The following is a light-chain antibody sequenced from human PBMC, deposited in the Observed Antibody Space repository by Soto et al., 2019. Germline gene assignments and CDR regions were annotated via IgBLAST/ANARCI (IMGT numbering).Light chain of an antibody. V-gene: IGKV3-15*01. CDR1: QGVSRK. J-gene: IGKJ2*01. CDR2: GAS. Sequence: GERVTFSCRASQGVSRKLAWYQPTPGQAPRLLISGASTGATGIPDRFSVSGSGTELTLTISSLQSEDCAIYAWQQRSNLPMWPFG. CDR3: QQRSNLPMWP.